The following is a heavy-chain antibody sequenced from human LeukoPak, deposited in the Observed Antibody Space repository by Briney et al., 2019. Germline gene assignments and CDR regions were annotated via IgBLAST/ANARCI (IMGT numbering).Heavy chain of an antibody. CDR3: ARDAAVAGKPLVY. CDR2: ISWNSGSI. CDR1: GFTFDDYA. V-gene: IGHV3-9*01. D-gene: IGHD6-19*01. J-gene: IGHJ4*02. Sequence: GGSLRLSCAASGFTFDDYAMHWVRQAPGKSLEWVSGISWNSGSIGYADSVKGRFTISRDNAKNSLYLQMNSLRAEDTALYYCARDAAVAGKPLVYWGQGTLVTVSS.